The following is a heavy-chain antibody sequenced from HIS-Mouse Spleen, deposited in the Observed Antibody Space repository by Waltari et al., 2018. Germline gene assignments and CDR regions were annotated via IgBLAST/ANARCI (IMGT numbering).Heavy chain of an antibody. D-gene: IGHD5-12*01. CDR3: AKDLARKDSGYDAFDI. J-gene: IGHJ3*02. CDR2: IWYDGSNK. V-gene: IGHV3-33*06. CDR1: GFTFGGYG. Sequence: QVQLVESGGGVVQPGRSLRRSCAASGFTFGGYGIDWVRQSPGKGLGWVAVIWYDGSNKYYADSVKGRFTISRDNSKNTLYLQMNSLRAEDTAVYYCAKDLARKDSGYDAFDIWGQGTMVTVSS.